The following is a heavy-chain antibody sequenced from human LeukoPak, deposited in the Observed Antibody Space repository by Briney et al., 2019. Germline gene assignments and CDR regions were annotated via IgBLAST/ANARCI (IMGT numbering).Heavy chain of an antibody. D-gene: IGHD3-22*01. V-gene: IGHV3-66*01. CDR3: ARESNSGYYLSY. CDR1: GFTVSTNY. CDR2: IYSGGRT. J-gene: IGHJ4*02. Sequence: GGSLRLSCAASGFTVSTNYMSWVRQAPGRGLEWVSVIYSGGRTYYADSVKGRFTISRDNSKDTLYLQMNSLRAEDTAVYYCARESNSGYYLSYWGQGTLVTVSS.